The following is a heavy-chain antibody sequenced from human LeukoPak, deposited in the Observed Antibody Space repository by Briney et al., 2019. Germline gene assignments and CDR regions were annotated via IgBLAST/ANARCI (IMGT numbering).Heavy chain of an antibody. Sequence: GASVKVSCKASVYTFTSYGIIWVRQAPGPGLEWMGWISGYNGNTDYAQSLQGRVTMTIDTSTSTVYMELRSLRSDDTAVYYCARDVGRSYDLDYWGQGTLVTVSS. D-gene: IGHD3-16*01. V-gene: IGHV1-18*01. CDR3: ARDVGRSYDLDY. CDR2: ISGYNGNT. CDR1: VYTFTSYG. J-gene: IGHJ4*02.